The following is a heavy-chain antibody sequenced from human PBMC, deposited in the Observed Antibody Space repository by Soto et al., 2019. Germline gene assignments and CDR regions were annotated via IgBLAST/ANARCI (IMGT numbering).Heavy chain of an antibody. V-gene: IGHV3-23*01. J-gene: IGHJ4*02. D-gene: IGHD6-19*01. Sequence: LRLSCAASGFTFSNYAMSWVRQAPEKGLEWVSVISGSGGTTYYADSVKGRFTVSRDNSKNTLYLQMNSLRAEDTAVFYCAKERSSGWSFDYWGQGTLVTVSS. CDR3: AKERSSGWSFDY. CDR2: ISGSGGTT. CDR1: GFTFSNYA.